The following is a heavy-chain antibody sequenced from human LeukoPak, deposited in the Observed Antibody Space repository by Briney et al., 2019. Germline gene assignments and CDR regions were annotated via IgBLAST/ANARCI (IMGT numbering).Heavy chain of an antibody. CDR3: ASGGYSYGYVVPFDY. CDR1: GFTFSSYE. V-gene: IGHV3-48*03. Sequence: GGSLRLSCALSGFTFSSYEMNGVREAPGKGVEWGSYISSSGSTVNYADSAKGRFTIHRDNAKNSLYLQMNSLRAEDTAVYYCASGGYSYGYVVPFDYWGQGTLVTVSS. D-gene: IGHD5-18*01. CDR2: ISSSGSTV. J-gene: IGHJ4*02.